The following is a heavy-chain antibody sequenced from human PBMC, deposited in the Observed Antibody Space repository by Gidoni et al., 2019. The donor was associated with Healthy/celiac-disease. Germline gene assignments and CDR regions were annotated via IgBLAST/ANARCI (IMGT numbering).Heavy chain of an antibody. Sequence: QVQLVQSGAEVKTPGASVKVSCNASGYTFTGYYMHWVRQAPGQGLEWMGWLNPNSGGTTYAQKFQGRVTMTRDTSISTAYMELSRLRSDDTAVYYCARDFYSSSGYYGMDVWGQGTTVTVSS. J-gene: IGHJ6*02. V-gene: IGHV1-2*02. D-gene: IGHD6-6*01. CDR1: GYTFTGYY. CDR3: ARDFYSSSGYYGMDV. CDR2: LNPNSGGT.